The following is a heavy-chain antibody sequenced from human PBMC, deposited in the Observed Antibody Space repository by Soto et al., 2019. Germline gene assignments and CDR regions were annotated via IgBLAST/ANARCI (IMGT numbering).Heavy chain of an antibody. CDR3: ASLGSIAVAGLYYFDY. Sequence: GGSLRLSCAASGFTFSSYEMNWVRQAPGKGLEWVSYISSSGSTIYYADSVKGRFTISRDNAKNSLYLQMNSLRAEDTAVYYCASLGSIAVAGLYYFDYWGQGTLVTVSS. D-gene: IGHD6-19*01. CDR1: GFTFSSYE. V-gene: IGHV3-48*03. J-gene: IGHJ4*02. CDR2: ISSSGSTI.